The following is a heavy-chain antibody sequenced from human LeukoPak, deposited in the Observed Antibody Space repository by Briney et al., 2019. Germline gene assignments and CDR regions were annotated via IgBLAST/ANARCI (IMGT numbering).Heavy chain of an antibody. J-gene: IGHJ4*02. CDR3: AIRTGTYPYYFDY. CDR1: GYTFTSFG. CDR2: INTYNGNT. Sequence: GASVKVSCKASGYTFTSFGLSWLRQAPGQGLEWMGWINTYNGNTNYAQKLQGRVTMTTDTSTRTAYMDLRSLRSDDTAAYYCAIRTGTYPYYFDYWGQGTLVTVSS. V-gene: IGHV1-18*01. D-gene: IGHD1-26*01.